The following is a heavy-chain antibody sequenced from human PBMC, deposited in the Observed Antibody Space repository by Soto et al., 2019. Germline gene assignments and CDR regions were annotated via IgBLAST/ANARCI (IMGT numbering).Heavy chain of an antibody. CDR2: IYSGGST. CDR3: ARGESTGTIPFDY. CDR1: GFTVSSNG. V-gene: IGHV3-53*01. D-gene: IGHD1-7*01. Sequence: GGSLRLSCAASGFTVSSNGMSWVSQAPGKGLEWVSVIYSGGSTYYADSVKGRFTISRDNSKNTLYLQMNSLRAEDTAVYYCARGESTGTIPFDYWGQGTLVTVS. J-gene: IGHJ4*02.